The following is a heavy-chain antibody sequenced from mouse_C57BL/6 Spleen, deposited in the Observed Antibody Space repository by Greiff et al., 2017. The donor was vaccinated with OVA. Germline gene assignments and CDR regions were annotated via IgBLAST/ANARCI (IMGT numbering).Heavy chain of an antibody. D-gene: IGHD1-1*01. CDR2: IDPSDSYT. V-gene: IGHV1-69*01. CDR1: GYTFTSYW. Sequence: VQLQQPGAELVMPGASVKLSCKASGYTFTSYWIHWVKQRPGQGLEWIGEIDPSDSYTNYNQKFKGKSTLTVDKSSSTAYMQLSSLTSEDSAVYYGARQYYGSSYVDYGGQGTTLTVSS. CDR3: ARQYYGSSYVDY. J-gene: IGHJ2*01.